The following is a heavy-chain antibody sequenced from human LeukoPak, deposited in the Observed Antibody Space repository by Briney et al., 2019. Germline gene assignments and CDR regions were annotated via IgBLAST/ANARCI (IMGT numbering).Heavy chain of an antibody. V-gene: IGHV4-59*01. CDR1: GGSINSYY. CDR3: ARRQSGWKSDAFDI. D-gene: IGHD6-19*01. Sequence: SETLSLTCTVSGGSINSYYWSWIRQPPGRGLEWIGSIHYSGSTSYNPSLRSRVTISVDKSKNQFFLKLSSVTATDTAVYYCARRQSGWKSDAFDIWGQGTMVTVSS. J-gene: IGHJ3*02. CDR2: IHYSGST.